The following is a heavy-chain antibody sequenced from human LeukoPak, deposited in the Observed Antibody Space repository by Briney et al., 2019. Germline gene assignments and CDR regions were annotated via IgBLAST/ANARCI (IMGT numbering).Heavy chain of an antibody. V-gene: IGHV3-23*01. CDR1: GFTFDDYG. D-gene: IGHD2-15*01. J-gene: IGHJ4*02. CDR2: ITGSVVNT. CDR3: VKDYTGSSDN. Sequence: GGSLRLSCAASGFTFDDYGMTWVRQAPGKGLEWVSTITGSVVNTYYADSVKGRFTISRDNSKSMLYLQMNSLRAEDTALYYCVKDYTGSSDNWGQGTLVTVSS.